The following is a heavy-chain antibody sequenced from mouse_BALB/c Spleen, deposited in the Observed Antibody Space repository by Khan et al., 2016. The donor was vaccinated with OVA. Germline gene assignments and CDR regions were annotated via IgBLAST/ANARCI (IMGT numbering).Heavy chain of an antibody. D-gene: IGHD1-2*01. CDR3: VRSGYGSFAF. CDR1: GYTFSDYN. CDR2: IYPNDGGS. J-gene: IGHJ3*01. V-gene: IGHV1S29*02. Sequence: VQLQQSGPELVKPGASVKISCKTSGYTFSDYNMDWVKQSHGKRLEWLGYIYPNDGGSGYNQKFKTKATLAVDMSSSTAYMELRSLTSEDSAVYCCVRSGYGSFAFWGQGTLVTVS.